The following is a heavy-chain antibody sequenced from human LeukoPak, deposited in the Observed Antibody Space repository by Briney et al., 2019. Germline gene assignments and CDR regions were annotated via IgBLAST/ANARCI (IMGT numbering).Heavy chain of an antibody. V-gene: IGHV4-34*01. D-gene: IGHD2-15*01. CDR1: GGSLRGYY. J-gene: IGHJ6*02. Sequence: SETLSLTCAGYGGSLRGYYWSWIRQPPGKGLEWIGEINHSGSTNYNPSLKSRVTISVDTSKNQFSLKLSSVTAADTAVYYCARDDHATYCGGGSCYSSYYYYGMDVWGQGTTVTVSS. CDR3: ARDDHATYCGGGSCYSSYYYYGMDV. CDR2: INHSGST.